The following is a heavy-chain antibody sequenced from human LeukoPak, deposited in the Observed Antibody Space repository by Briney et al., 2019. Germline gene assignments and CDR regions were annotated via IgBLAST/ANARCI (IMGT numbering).Heavy chain of an antibody. J-gene: IGHJ4*02. CDR2: INPNSGGT. V-gene: IGHV1-2*02. CDR1: GYTFTGYY. CDR3: ARGSTYYDILTGYPGFDY. Sequence: ASVKVSCKASGYTFTGYYMHWVRQAPGQGLEWMGWINPNSGGTNYAQKFQGRVTMTRDTSISTAYMELSRLRSDDTAVYYCARGSTYYDILTGYPGFDYWGQGTLVTVSS. D-gene: IGHD3-9*01.